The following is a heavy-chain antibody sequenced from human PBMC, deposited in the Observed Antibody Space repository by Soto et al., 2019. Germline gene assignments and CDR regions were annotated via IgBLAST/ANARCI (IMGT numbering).Heavy chain of an antibody. V-gene: IGHV4-30-4*08. CDR3: AREDDGRDRDYYSLDV. CDR2: IHYTGAI. J-gene: IGHJ6*02. Sequence: QVLLQQSGPGLVEPSQTLSLTCAVSGGSISSEYYHWTWIRQSHGKGLEWLGYIHYTGAIMYNPAFQRRRTRSVDTSKNQYSLQLNSETAAGTAVYFCAREDDGRDRDYYSLDVWGQGTTVTVSS. D-gene: IGHD3-10*01. CDR1: GGSISSEYYH.